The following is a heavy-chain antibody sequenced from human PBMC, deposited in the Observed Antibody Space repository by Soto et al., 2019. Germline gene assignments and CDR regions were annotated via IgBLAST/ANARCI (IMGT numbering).Heavy chain of an antibody. CDR3: ARSITIFRVIDDAFDI. J-gene: IGHJ3*02. CDR2: IYTSGST. D-gene: IGHD3-3*01. V-gene: IGHV4-4*07. CDR1: GGSISSYY. Sequence: ASETLSLTCTVSGGSISSYYWSWIRQPAGKGLEWIGRIYTSGSTNYNPSLKSRVTMSVDTPKNQFSLKLSSVTAADTAVYYCARSITIFRVIDDAFDIWGQGTMVTVSS.